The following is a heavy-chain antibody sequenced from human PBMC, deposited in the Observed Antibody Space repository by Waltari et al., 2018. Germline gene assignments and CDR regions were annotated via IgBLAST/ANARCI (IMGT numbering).Heavy chain of an antibody. Sequence: QVQLQESGPGLVKPSETLSLTCAVSGYSISSGYYWGWIRQPPGKGLEWIGSSDNSGSTDSNPALMSLVTKSVDTSKNQLSINLSSVAAADTAGYYGARVWGAAAGLDYWGQGTLVTVSS. J-gene: IGHJ4*02. CDR3: ARVWGAAAGLDY. V-gene: IGHV4-38-2*01. D-gene: IGHD6-13*01. CDR1: GYSISSGYY. CDR2: SDNSGST.